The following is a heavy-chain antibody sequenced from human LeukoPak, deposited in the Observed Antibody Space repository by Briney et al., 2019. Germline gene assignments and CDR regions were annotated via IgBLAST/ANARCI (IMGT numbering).Heavy chain of an antibody. V-gene: IGHV4-38-2*01. CDR1: GYSISSGYY. CDR3: ARAKSIITEVRGAVPGRFDF. Sequence: SETLSLTCAVSGYSISSGYYWGWIRQSPGKGLEWIGSAYHNGRTYYSLSLKSRVTISVDTSKNQVSLKLSSVTAADTAVYYCARAKSIITEVRGAVPGRFDFWGQGTLVTVSS. D-gene: IGHD3-10*01. CDR2: AYHNGRT. J-gene: IGHJ4*02.